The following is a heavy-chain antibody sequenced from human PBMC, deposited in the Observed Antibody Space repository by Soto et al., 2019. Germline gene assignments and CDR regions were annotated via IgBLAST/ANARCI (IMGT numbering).Heavy chain of an antibody. J-gene: IGHJ6*02. Sequence: QEQLQESGPGLVKPSETLSLTCTVSGGSVNIGSYYWSWLRQPPGKGLEWIGQIYFSGSTIYNPSIKRRVTISVDTSKNQFSLKLTSVTAADTAVYYCARSMVVSGYFYDGMDVWGQGTTVTVSS. CDR3: ARSMVVSGYFYDGMDV. CDR2: IYFSGST. CDR1: GGSVNIGSYY. V-gene: IGHV4-61*01. D-gene: IGHD2-15*01.